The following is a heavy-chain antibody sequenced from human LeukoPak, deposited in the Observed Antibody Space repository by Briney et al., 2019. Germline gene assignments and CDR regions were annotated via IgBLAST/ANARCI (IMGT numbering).Heavy chain of an antibody. Sequence: GASVKVSCKASGYTFTSYAMHWVRQAPGQRLEWMGWINAGNGNTKYSQKFQGRVTITRDTSASTAYMELSSLRFEDTAVYYCAREEAAAGMLDYWGQGTLVTVSS. J-gene: IGHJ4*02. D-gene: IGHD6-13*01. CDR2: INAGNGNT. CDR1: GYTFTSYA. CDR3: AREEAAAGMLDY. V-gene: IGHV1-3*01.